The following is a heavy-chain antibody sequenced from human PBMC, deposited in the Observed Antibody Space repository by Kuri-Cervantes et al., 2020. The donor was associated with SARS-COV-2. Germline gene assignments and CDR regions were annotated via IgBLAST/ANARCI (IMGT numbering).Heavy chain of an antibody. CDR1: GYTFTSYA. CDR2: SSTYNGYT. V-gene: IGHV1-18*01. J-gene: IGHJ6*02. Sequence: ASVKVSCKASGYTFTSYAMNWVRQAPGQGLEWMGWSSTYNGYTNYEQKFQGRVTMTTDTSTSTAYMELRSLRSDDTAVYYCARVGATYFYGMNVWGQGTTVTVSS. CDR3: ARVGATYFYGMNV. D-gene: IGHD1-26*01.